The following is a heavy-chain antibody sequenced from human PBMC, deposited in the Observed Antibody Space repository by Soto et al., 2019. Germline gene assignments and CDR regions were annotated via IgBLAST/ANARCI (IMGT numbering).Heavy chain of an antibody. Sequence: GGSLRLSCAASGFTFSNYGMSWVRQAPGKGLEWVSGISPSGSSTYYADSVKGRFTISRDNSKSTLYLQMNSLRSEDTALYYCVLPGKRSRLTHLLGSLDWGQGTLVTVSS. CDR2: ISPSGSST. CDR1: GFTFSNYG. D-gene: IGHD1-26*01. J-gene: IGHJ4*02. V-gene: IGHV3-23*01. CDR3: VLPGKRSRLTHLLGSLD.